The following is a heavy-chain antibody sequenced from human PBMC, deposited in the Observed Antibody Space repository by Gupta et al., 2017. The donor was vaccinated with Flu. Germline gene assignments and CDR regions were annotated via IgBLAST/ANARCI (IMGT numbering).Heavy chain of an antibody. D-gene: IGHD4-17*01. J-gene: IGHJ4*02. CDR1: GFPFSTYW. Sequence: EVQLVESGGGIVQPGGSLRLPCAASGFPFSTYWMHWVRQPPGKGLVWVSQISKDGRNIDYADFVKGRLTTSRNNAKNTLYLQMNNLRVEDTGVYYCARSYGDFVFDYWGQGTLVTVSS. CDR3: ARSYGDFVFDY. CDR2: ISKDGRNI. V-gene: IGHV3-74*01.